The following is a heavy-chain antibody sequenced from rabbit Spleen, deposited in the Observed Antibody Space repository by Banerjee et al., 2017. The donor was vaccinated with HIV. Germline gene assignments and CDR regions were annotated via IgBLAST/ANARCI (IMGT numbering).Heavy chain of an antibody. D-gene: IGHD8-1*01. J-gene: IGHJ6*01. CDR2: IDAGSSGFT. CDR1: GVSFSFNNY. CDR3: ARDTASSFSSYGMDL. Sequence: VESGGDLAKPGASLTLTCTVSGVSFSFNNYMCWVRQAPGKGLEWIACIDAGSSGFTYFATWAKGRFTISKTSSTTVTLQMTRLTAADTATYFCARDTASSFSSYGMDLWGPGTLVTVS. V-gene: IGHV1S40*01.